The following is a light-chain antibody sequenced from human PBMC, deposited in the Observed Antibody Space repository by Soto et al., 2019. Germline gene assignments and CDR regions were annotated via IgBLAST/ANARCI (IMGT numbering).Light chain of an antibody. CDR3: SSYAGSNNVI. CDR1: SSDVGGYNY. Sequence: QSALTQPPSASGSPGQSVAISCSGTSSDVGGYNYVSWYQQHPGKAPKLMLYEVTKRPSGVPDRCSGSKSGSTASLTVSGLQAEDEADYYCSSYAGSNNVIFGGGTKLTVL. J-gene: IGLJ2*01. V-gene: IGLV2-8*01. CDR2: EVT.